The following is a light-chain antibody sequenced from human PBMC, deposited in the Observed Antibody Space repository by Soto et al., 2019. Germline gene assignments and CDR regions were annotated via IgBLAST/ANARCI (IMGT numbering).Light chain of an antibody. J-gene: IGKJ4*01. CDR3: QQYDDFPLT. V-gene: IGKV1-33*01. Sequence: DIQMNQSPSSLSASAGDRITITCQASPDIATFLNWYQQKPGKAPRLLIYDASTLKPGDTSRFSGSGSGTDFTFTISSLQPEDIATYYCQQYDDFPLTFGGGTKVEIK. CDR1: PDIATF. CDR2: DAS.